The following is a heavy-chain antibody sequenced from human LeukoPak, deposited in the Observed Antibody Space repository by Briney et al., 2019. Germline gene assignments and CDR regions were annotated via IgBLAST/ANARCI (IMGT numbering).Heavy chain of an antibody. D-gene: IGHD3-9*01. V-gene: IGHV3-21*06. Sequence: GGSLRLSCAASGFTFSSYGMHWVRQAPGKGLEWVSSISSTSSHIYYADSVKGRFTISRDNAKNSLYLQMNSLRAEDTAVYYCARAPYDILTGYSPYYFESWGQGTLVTVSS. J-gene: IGHJ4*02. CDR3: ARAPYDILTGYSPYYFES. CDR2: ISSTSSHI. CDR1: GFTFSSYG.